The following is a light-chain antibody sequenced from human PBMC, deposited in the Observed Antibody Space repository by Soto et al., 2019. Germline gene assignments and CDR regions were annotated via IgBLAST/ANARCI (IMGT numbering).Light chain of an antibody. CDR1: QSITTY. Sequence: DIPMTQSPSSLSASVGDRVTITCRASQSITTYLNWYQQKPGKAPQLLIYVASSLQSGVPSRFSGSGSGTDFALTISSLPPEDFASYYCQQSSSIPYTFGQGTKLEIK. V-gene: IGKV1-39*01. CDR3: QQSSSIPYT. J-gene: IGKJ2*01. CDR2: VAS.